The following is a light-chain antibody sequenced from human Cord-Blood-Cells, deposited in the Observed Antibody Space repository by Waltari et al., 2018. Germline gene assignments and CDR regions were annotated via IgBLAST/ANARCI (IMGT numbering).Light chain of an antibody. Sequence: QSALTQPASVSGSPGQSITISCTGTSSDVGGYNYVSWYQQHPGKAPKLMIYDVSNLPSGVSNRFSGSKSGNTASLTISGLQAEDEADYYCSSYTSSSTLPVFGGGTKLTVL. CDR1: SSDVGGYNY. J-gene: IGLJ2*01. CDR2: DVS. CDR3: SSYTSSSTLPV. V-gene: IGLV2-14*01.